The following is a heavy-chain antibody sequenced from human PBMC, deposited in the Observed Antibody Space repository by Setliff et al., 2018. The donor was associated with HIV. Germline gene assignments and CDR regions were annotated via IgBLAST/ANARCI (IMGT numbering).Heavy chain of an antibody. Sequence: KPSETLSLTCTVSGGSISSGSYYWSWIRQPAGKGLEWIGRIYTSGTTNYNPSLKSRVTMSLDTSKNQFSLELNSVTALDTAVYYCARKGSSSRSQEYYYDFWGQGTLVTVSS. CDR2: IYTSGTT. CDR1: GGSISSGSYY. V-gene: IGHV4-61*02. J-gene: IGHJ4*02. D-gene: IGHD6-13*01. CDR3: ARKGSSSRSQEYYYDF.